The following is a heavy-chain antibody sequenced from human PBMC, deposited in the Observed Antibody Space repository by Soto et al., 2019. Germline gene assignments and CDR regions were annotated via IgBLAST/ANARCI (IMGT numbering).Heavy chain of an antibody. J-gene: IGHJ4*02. V-gene: IGHV3-33*01. Sequence: GGSLRLSCAASGFTFSSYGMHWVRQAPGKGLEWVAVIWYDGSNKYYADSVKGRFTISRDNSKNTLYLQMNSLRAEDTAVYYCARDRDYYDSSGRTRGLDYWGQGTLVTVSS. CDR2: IWYDGSNK. CDR1: GFTFSSYG. D-gene: IGHD3-22*01. CDR3: ARDRDYYDSSGRTRGLDY.